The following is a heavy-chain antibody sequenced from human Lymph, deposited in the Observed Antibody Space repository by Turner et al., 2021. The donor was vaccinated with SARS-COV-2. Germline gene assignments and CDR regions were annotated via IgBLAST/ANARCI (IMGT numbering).Heavy chain of an antibody. CDR3: ARDLQLYGMDV. J-gene: IGHJ6*02. V-gene: IGHV3-53*02. CDR1: GFIVSRNY. D-gene: IGHD1-1*01. Sequence: EVQLVETGGGLIQPGGSLRLPCAASGFIVSRNYMNWVRQAPGKGLEWVSLIYSGGSTYYADSVKGRFTISRDNSKNTLYLQMNSLRAEDTAVYYCARDLQLYGMDVWGQGTTVTVSS. CDR2: IYSGGST.